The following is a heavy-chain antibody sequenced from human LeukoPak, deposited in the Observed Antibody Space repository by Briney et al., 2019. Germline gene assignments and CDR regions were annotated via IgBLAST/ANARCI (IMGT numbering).Heavy chain of an antibody. D-gene: IGHD6-13*01. CDR2: INWNGGST. V-gene: IGHV3-20*04. J-gene: IGHJ4*02. Sequence: PGGSLRLSCAASGFTFDDYGMSWVRQAPGKGLEWVSGINWNGGSTGYADSVKGRFTISRGNAKNSLYLQMNSLRAEDTALYYCARGTLKAAATDFDYWGQGTLVTVSS. CDR3: ARGTLKAAATDFDY. CDR1: GFTFDDYG.